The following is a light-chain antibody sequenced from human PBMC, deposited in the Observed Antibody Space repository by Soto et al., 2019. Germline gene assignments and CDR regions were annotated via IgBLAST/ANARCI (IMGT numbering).Light chain of an antibody. CDR2: DNN. CDR1: SSNIGNNY. Sequence: QSVLTQPPSVSAAPGQTVTIFCSGSSSNIGNNYVSWYQQLPGTAPKLLIYDNNNRPSGIPDRFSGSKSGTSATLGITGLQTGDEADYYCGTWDNSLSAVVFGGGTKLTVL. V-gene: IGLV1-51*01. CDR3: GTWDNSLSAVV. J-gene: IGLJ2*01.